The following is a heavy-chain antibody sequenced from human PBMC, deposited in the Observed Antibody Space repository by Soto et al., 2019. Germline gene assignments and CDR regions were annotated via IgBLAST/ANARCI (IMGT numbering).Heavy chain of an antibody. Sequence: SETLSLTCAVYGGSFSGYYWSWIRPPPGKGLEWIGEINHSGSTNYNPSLKSRVTISVDTSKNQFSLKLSSVTAADTAVYYCARGPEVTMIVVVPFDYWGQGTLVTVSS. D-gene: IGHD3-22*01. V-gene: IGHV4-34*01. J-gene: IGHJ4*02. CDR1: GGSFSGYY. CDR2: INHSGST. CDR3: ARGPEVTMIVVVPFDY.